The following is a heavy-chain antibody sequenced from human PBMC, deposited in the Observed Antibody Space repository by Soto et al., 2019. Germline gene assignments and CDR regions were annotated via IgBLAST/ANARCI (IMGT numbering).Heavy chain of an antibody. J-gene: IGHJ5*02. CDR3: ARVGIIAVAGTTNWFDP. Sequence: ASVKVSCKASGGTFSSYAISWVRQAPGQGLEWMGGIIPIFGTANYAQKFQGRVTITADESTSTAYMELSSLRSEDTAVYYCARVGIIAVAGTTNWFDPCGQRTLVTVSS. CDR1: GGTFSSYA. V-gene: IGHV1-69*13. CDR2: IIPIFGTA. D-gene: IGHD6-19*01.